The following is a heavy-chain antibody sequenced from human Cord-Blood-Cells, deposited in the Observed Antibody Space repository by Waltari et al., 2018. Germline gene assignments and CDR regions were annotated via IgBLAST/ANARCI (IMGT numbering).Heavy chain of an antibody. CDR3: ARQPVRGIGLWYYFDY. CDR2: INHSRST. D-gene: IGHD5-18*01. J-gene: IGHJ4*02. Sequence: QVQLQQWGAGLLKPSETLSLTCAVYGGSFSGYYWSWIRQPPGKGLEWIGEINHSRSTNYNPPLKSRVTISVDTSKNQFSLKLSSVTAADTAVYYCARQPVRGIGLWYYFDYWGQGTLVTVSS. CDR1: GGSFSGYY. V-gene: IGHV4-34*01.